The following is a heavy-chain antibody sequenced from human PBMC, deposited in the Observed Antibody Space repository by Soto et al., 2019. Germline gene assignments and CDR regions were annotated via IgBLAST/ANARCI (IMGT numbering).Heavy chain of an antibody. CDR2: IGSSDNII. Sequence: GGSLRLSCAASGFTFSDYYMSWIRQAPGKGLEWVSYIGSSDNIIYYADSVKGRFTISRDNAKNSLYLQMNSLRAEDTAVYYCARDLGYYESSGYFDYWGQGTLVTVS. V-gene: IGHV3-11*01. D-gene: IGHD3-22*01. J-gene: IGHJ4*02. CDR1: GFTFSDYY. CDR3: ARDLGYYESSGYFDY.